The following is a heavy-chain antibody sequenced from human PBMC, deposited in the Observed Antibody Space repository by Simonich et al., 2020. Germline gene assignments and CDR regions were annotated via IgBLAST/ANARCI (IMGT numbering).Heavy chain of an antibody. V-gene: IGHV1-2*02. CDR2: INPNRGGT. CDR3: ARGPRWTGDDAFDI. Sequence: QVQLVQSGAEVKKPGASVKVSCKASGYTFTGYYMHWVRQAPGQGLEWRGWINPNRGGTNDAQKFQGRVTMTRDTSISTANMELSRLRSDNTAVYYCARGPRWTGDDAFDIWGQGTMVTVSS. CDR1: GYTFTGYY. D-gene: IGHD7-27*01. J-gene: IGHJ3*02.